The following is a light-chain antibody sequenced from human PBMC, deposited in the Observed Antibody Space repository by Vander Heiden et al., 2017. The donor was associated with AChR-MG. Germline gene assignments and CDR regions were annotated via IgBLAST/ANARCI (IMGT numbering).Light chain of an antibody. CDR3: QKDNSALWT. Sequence: DIQMTQSPSSLSASVGDRVIITCRASQGISNDLAWYQQKPGKVPKLLIYAASTLQSGVASRFSGSGSGTDFTLTISSLQPEDVATYYCQKDNSALWTFGQGTKVEIK. CDR2: AAS. CDR1: QGISND. J-gene: IGKJ1*01. V-gene: IGKV1-27*01.